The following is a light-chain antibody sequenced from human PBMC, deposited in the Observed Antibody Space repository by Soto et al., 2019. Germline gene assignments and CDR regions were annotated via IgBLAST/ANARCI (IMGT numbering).Light chain of an antibody. CDR2: EVD. CDR1: SSDVGAYNY. J-gene: IGLJ1*01. V-gene: IGLV2-14*01. Sequence: QSALTQPASVSGSPGQSLTISCTGSSSDVGAYNYVSWYQHYSGKAPKLMIYEVDTRPLGVSYRFSGSKSGNTASLTISGLHAEDEADYYCSSYTGNTTPYVFGTGTKHTVL. CDR3: SSYTGNTTPYV.